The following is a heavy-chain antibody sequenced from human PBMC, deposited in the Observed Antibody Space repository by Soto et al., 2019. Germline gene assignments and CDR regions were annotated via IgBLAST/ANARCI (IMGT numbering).Heavy chain of an antibody. CDR1: GGSISSGGYY. Sequence: QVQLQESGPGLVKPSQTLSLTCTVSGGSISSGGYYWSWIRQHPGKGLEWIGYIYYSGSTYYNPSLKGRVTISVDTSKNQFSLKLSSVTAADTAVYYCARSVDTAMVTSGWFDPWGQGTLVTVSS. J-gene: IGHJ5*02. V-gene: IGHV4-31*03. CDR3: ARSVDTAMVTSGWFDP. D-gene: IGHD5-18*01. CDR2: IYYSGST.